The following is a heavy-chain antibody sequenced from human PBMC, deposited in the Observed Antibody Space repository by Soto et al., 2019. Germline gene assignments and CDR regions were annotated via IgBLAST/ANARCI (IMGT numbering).Heavy chain of an antibody. D-gene: IGHD3-22*01. J-gene: IGHJ4*02. Sequence: SETLSLTCAVYGGSFSGYYWSWIRQPPGKGLEWIGEINHSGSTNYNPSLKSRVTISVDTSKNQFSLKLSSVTAADTAVYYCATPNYYDSSGYYSRGFDYWGQGTLVTVSS. CDR2: INHSGST. CDR3: ATPNYYDSSGYYSRGFDY. CDR1: GGSFSGYY. V-gene: IGHV4-34*01.